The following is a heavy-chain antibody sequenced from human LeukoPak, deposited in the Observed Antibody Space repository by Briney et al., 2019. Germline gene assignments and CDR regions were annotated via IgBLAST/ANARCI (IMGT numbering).Heavy chain of an antibody. Sequence: PGGSLRLSCAASGFTFSSYWMNWVRQAPGKGLEWVSSISSSSSYIYYADSVKGRFTISRDNAKNSLYLQMNSLRAEDTAVYYCASFSGYRPGFDYWGQGTLVTVSS. J-gene: IGHJ4*02. D-gene: IGHD5-12*01. CDR3: ASFSGYRPGFDY. V-gene: IGHV3-21*01. CDR1: GFTFSSYW. CDR2: ISSSSSYI.